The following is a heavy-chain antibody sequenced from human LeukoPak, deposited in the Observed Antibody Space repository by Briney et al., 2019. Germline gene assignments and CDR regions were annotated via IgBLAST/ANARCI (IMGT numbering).Heavy chain of an antibody. Sequence: ASVKVSCKASGYTFTSYGIHRVRQAPGQGLEWMGWINTNTGNPTYAQGFTGRFVFSLETSVSTSYLQISSLKAEDTAVYYCARGRGSSARLGYYYYYIDVWGKGTTVTVSS. CDR1: GYTFTSYG. CDR3: ARGRGSSARLGYYYYYIDV. V-gene: IGHV7-4-1*02. CDR2: INTNTGNP. J-gene: IGHJ6*03. D-gene: IGHD1-26*01.